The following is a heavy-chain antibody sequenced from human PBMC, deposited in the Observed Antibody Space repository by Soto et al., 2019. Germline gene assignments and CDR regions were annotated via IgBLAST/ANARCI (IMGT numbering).Heavy chain of an antibody. CDR2: IYYSGST. Sequence: SETLSLTCTVSGGSISSYYWSWIRQPPGKGLEWIGYIYYSGSTNYNPSLKSRVTISVDTSKNQFSLKLSSVTAADTAVYYCARLGLEGYFDYWGQGTLVTVSS. CDR3: ARLGLEGYFDY. J-gene: IGHJ4*02. V-gene: IGHV4-59*08. CDR1: GGSISSYY.